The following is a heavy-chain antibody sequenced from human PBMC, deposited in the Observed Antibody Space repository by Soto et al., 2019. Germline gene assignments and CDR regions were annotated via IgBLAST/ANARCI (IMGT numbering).Heavy chain of an antibody. J-gene: IGHJ6*02. D-gene: IGHD2-21*02. CDR3: AKVSCGGDCYFYYYYYGMDV. CDR2: ISYDGSNK. Sequence: PGGSLRLSCAASGFTFSSYGMHWVRQAPGKGLEWVAVISYDGSNKYYADSVKGRFTISRDNSKNTLYLQMNSLRAEDTAVYYCAKVSCGGDCYFYYYYYGMDVWGQGTTVTVSS. V-gene: IGHV3-30*18. CDR1: GFTFSSYG.